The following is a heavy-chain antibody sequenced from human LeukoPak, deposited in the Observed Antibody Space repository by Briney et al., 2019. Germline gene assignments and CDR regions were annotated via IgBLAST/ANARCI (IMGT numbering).Heavy chain of an antibody. D-gene: IGHD4-17*01. Sequence: GASVKVSCKASGGTFSSYAISWVRQAPGQGLEWMGGIIPIFGTANYAQKFQGRVTITADESTSTAYMELSSLRSEDTAVYYCARAGTVTTGAFDIWGQGTMVTVSS. V-gene: IGHV1-69*13. J-gene: IGHJ3*02. CDR2: IIPIFGTA. CDR3: ARAGTVTTGAFDI. CDR1: GGTFSSYA.